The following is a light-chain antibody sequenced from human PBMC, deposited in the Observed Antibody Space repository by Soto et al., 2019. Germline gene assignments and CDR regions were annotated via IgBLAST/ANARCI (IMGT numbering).Light chain of an antibody. Sequence: IQMTQSPSSLSASVVDRVTITCRASQSISSYLNWYQQKPGKAPKLLIYAASSLQSGVPSRFSGSGSGTDFTLTISSLQPEDFATYYCQQDYGAPQTFGQGTKVDIK. CDR1: QSISSY. CDR3: QQDYGAPQT. J-gene: IGKJ1*01. V-gene: IGKV1-39*01. CDR2: AAS.